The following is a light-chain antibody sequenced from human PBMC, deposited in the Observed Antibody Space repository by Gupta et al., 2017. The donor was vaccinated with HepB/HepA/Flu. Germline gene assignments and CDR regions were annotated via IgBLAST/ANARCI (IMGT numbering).Light chain of an antibody. CDR2: GNS. CDR1: SSNIGAGYD. CDR3: QSYDSSLSGL. Sequence: SVLTLPPSVSGAPGHRVTISCTGSSSNIGAGYDVHWYQQLPGTAPKLLIYGNSNRPSGVPDRFSGSKSGTSASLSITGLQAEDEADYYCQSYDSSLSGLFGGGTKLTVL. V-gene: IGLV1-40*01. J-gene: IGLJ2*01.